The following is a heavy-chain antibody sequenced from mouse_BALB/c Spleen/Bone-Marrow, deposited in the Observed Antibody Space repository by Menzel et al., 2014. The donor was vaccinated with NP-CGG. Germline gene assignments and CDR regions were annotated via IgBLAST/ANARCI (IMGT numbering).Heavy chain of an antibody. V-gene: IGHV3-8*02. CDR3: ARSGSSGYQYYAMDY. CDR1: GDSITSGY. CDR2: ISYSGST. J-gene: IGHJ4*01. Sequence: EVQLQQSGPSLVKPSQTLSLTCSVTGDSITSGYWNWIRKFPGNKLEYMGYISYSGSTYYNPSLKSRISITRDTSKNLYYLQLNSVTTKDTATYYCARSGSSGYQYYAMDYWGQGTSVTVSS. D-gene: IGHD3-1*01.